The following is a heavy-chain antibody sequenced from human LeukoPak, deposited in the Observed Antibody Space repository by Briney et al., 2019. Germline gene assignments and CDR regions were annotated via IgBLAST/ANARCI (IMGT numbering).Heavy chain of an antibody. CDR3: STYGANALGF. CDR1: GFTFSGTW. J-gene: IGHJ4*02. Sequence: GGSLRLSCAASGFTFSGTWMSWVRQAPGKGLEWVGRIKSKSGGETKDYAAPVKGRFTISRGDSSNTVYLQMNSLKAEDTAVYYCSTYGANALGFWGQGSLVTVSS. D-gene: IGHD4/OR15-4a*01. V-gene: IGHV3-15*01. CDR2: IKSKSGGETK.